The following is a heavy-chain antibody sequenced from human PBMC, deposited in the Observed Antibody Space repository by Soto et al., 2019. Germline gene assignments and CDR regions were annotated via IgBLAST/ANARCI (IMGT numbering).Heavy chain of an antibody. Sequence: GEALKISCKGSGYSFTSYWISCVRQMPGKGLEWMGRIDPSDSYTNYSPSFQGHVTISADKSISTAYLQCSSLKASDTAMYYCARGSSYCTNGVCYTMVMDFRGLQSTVT. CDR1: GYSFTSYW. D-gene: IGHD2-8*01. CDR3: ARGSSYCTNGVCYTMVMDF. J-gene: IGHJ6*02. CDR2: IDPSDSYT. V-gene: IGHV5-10-1*01.